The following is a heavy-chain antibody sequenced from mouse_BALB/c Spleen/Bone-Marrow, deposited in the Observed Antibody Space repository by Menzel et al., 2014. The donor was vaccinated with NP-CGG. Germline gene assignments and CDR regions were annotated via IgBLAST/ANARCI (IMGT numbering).Heavy chain of an antibody. D-gene: IGHD1-2*01. CDR3: ARGIRLPLDY. V-gene: IGHV1-67*01. CDR2: ISIYYDNT. Sequence: QVQLQQSGPELVRPGESVKISCKGSGFTFTDYAMHWVKRSHAKSLEWIGVISIYYDNTNYNQKFKGKATMTVDKSSSTAYIELARLTSEDSAIYYCARGIRLPLDYWGQGTTLTVSS. J-gene: IGHJ2*01. CDR1: GFTFTDYA.